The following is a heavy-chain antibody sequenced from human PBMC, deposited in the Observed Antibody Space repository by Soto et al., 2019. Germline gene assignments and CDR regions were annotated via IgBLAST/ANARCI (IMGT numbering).Heavy chain of an antibody. CDR1: GYSFPSQW. D-gene: IGHD3-22*01. J-gene: IGHJ4*02. CDR2: IYPADSDT. Sequence: GESLKISCKGSGYSFPSQWIGWVRQMPGKGLEWMGNIYPADSDTRYSPSFRGHVTISVTKSITTVFLQWSSLRASDTAMYYCARQIYDSDTGPNFQYYFDSWGQGTPVTVSS. V-gene: IGHV5-51*01. CDR3: ARQIYDSDTGPNFQYYFDS.